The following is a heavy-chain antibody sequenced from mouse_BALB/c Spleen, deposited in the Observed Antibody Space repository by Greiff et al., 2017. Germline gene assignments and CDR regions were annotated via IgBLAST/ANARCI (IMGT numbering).Heavy chain of an antibody. J-gene: IGHJ2*01. CDR3: ARAYDYDDGDY. V-gene: IGHV1-87*01. D-gene: IGHD2-4*01. Sequence: VKLQESGAELARPGASVKLSCKASGYTFTSYWMQWVKQRPGQGLEWIGAIYPGDGDTRYTQKFKGKATLTADKSSSTAYMQLSSLASEDSAVYYYARAYDYDDGDYWGQGTTLTVSS. CDR2: IYPGDGDT. CDR1: GYTFTSYW.